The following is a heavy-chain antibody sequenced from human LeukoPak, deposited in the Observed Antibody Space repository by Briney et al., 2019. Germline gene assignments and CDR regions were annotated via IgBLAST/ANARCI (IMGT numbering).Heavy chain of an antibody. J-gene: IGHJ5*02. D-gene: IGHD3-10*01. CDR3: ARGVWFVEGVKRSYCLDP. Sequence: SETLSLTRAVSGGSISSGANSWSWIRQHPGKGLEWIGYIYYSGSTYYNPSLKSRVTISVDTSKNHFSLRLSSVTAADTAVYYCARGVWFVEGVKRSYCLDPGGKGTLVTVSS. CDR2: IYYSGST. CDR1: GGSISSGANS. V-gene: IGHV4-31*11.